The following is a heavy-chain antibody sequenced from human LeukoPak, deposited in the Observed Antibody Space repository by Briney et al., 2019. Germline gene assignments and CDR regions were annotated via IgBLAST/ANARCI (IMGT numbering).Heavy chain of an antibody. V-gene: IGHV3-7*03. Sequence: PGGSLRLSCVASGYTFSHYWMSWVRQTPGKGLEWVASISNGGYPTYYVDSVRGRFTISRDDARNSLFLQMNGLRADDTAVYYCARWSGDYKFDYWGQGTLVTVSS. CDR3: ARWSGDYKFDY. CDR1: GYTFSHYW. D-gene: IGHD3-3*01. J-gene: IGHJ4*02. CDR2: ISNGGYPT.